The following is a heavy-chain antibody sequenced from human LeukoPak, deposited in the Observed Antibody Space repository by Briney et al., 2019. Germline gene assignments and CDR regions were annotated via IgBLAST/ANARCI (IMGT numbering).Heavy chain of an antibody. Sequence: SETLSRTCTVSGASISSYYWSWIRQPPGKGLEWIGSIYYSGSTYYNPSLKSRVTISVDTSKNQFSLKLSSVTAADTAVYYCASDGYSGYDLNYWGQGTLVTVSS. V-gene: IGHV4-59*05. CDR3: ASDGYSGYDLNY. D-gene: IGHD5-12*01. CDR2: IYYSGST. J-gene: IGHJ4*02. CDR1: GASISSYY.